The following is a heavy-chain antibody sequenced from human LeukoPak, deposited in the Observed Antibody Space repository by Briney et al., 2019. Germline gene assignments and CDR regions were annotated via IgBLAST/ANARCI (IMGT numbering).Heavy chain of an antibody. Sequence: PGGSLRLSCAASGFTFSSYAMSWVRQAPGKGLEWVSAISSTGDWTYHADSVKGRFTISRDNSKNTLYLQMNSLKVEDTAVYYFANLFDGSASELWYFDLWGRGTLVTVSS. CDR3: ANLFDGSASELWYFDL. CDR2: ISSTGDWT. V-gene: IGHV3-23*01. CDR1: GFTFSSYA. D-gene: IGHD3-22*01. J-gene: IGHJ2*01.